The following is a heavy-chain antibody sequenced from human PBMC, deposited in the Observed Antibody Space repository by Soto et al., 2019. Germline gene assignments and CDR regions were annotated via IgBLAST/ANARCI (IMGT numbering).Heavy chain of an antibody. CDR2: TYYRSKWST. J-gene: IGHJ4*02. V-gene: IGHV6-1*01. CDR1: GDSVSSKDAA. Sequence: SQTLSLTCAISGDSVSSKDAAWNWIRQSPSRGLEWLGRTYYRSKWSTDYAVSLKGRITVKPDTSKNQFSLQLNSVTPEDTAVYYCARALAGSYEYWGQGTLVTVS. CDR3: ARALAGSYEY. D-gene: IGHD1-26*01.